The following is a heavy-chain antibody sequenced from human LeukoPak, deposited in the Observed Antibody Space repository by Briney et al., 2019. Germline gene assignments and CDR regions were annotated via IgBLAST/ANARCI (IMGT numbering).Heavy chain of an antibody. J-gene: IGHJ4*02. CDR2: IWYDGSKK. V-gene: IGHV3-33*01. CDR1: RFTFSSYG. Sequence: PGGSLRLSCAASRFTFSSYGMHWVRQAPGKGLEWVAVIWYDGSKKYYAESVKGRFTISRDNSKNTLYLQMNSLRAEDTAVYYCARRDGDNDRGFDYWGQGTLVTVSS. D-gene: IGHD4-23*01. CDR3: ARRDGDNDRGFDY.